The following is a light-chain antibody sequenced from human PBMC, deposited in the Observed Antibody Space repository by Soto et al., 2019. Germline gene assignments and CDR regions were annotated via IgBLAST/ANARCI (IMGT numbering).Light chain of an antibody. J-gene: IGKJ1*01. Sequence: DIQMTQSPSTLSASVGDRVIITCRASQSSSRWLAWYQQKPGKAPKLLIYEASSLESGVPSRYSGSGSRTEFTLTISSLQPDDFATYYCQQYNTYSRTFGQGTKVEIK. V-gene: IGKV1-5*01. CDR3: QQYNTYSRT. CDR1: QSSSRW. CDR2: EAS.